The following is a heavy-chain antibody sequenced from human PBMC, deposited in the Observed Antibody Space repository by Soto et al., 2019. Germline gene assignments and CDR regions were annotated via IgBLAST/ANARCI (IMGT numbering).Heavy chain of an antibody. V-gene: IGHV4-59*01. D-gene: IGHD5-18*01. Sequence: PSETLSLTCTVSGGSISSYYWSWIRQPPGKGLEWIGYIYYSGSTNYNPSLKSRVTISVDTSKNQFSLKLSSVTAADTAVYYCARTDTAMVTQGSFWFDPWGQGTLVTVSS. CDR3: ARTDTAMVTQGSFWFDP. CDR2: IYYSGST. J-gene: IGHJ5*02. CDR1: GGSISSYY.